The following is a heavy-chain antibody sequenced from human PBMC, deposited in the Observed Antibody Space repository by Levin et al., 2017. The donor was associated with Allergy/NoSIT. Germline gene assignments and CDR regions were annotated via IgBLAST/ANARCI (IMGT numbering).Heavy chain of an antibody. V-gene: IGHV1-69*13. CDR1: GGTFSSYA. CDR3: ARSVVTPKPYYWYFDL. J-gene: IGHJ2*01. D-gene: IGHD2-21*02. CDR2: IIPIFGTA. Sequence: SVKVSCKASGGTFSSYAISWVRQAPGQGLEWMGGIIPIFGTANYAQKFQGRVTITADESTSTAYMELSSLRSEDTAVYYCARSVVTPKPYYWYFDLWGRGTLVTVSS.